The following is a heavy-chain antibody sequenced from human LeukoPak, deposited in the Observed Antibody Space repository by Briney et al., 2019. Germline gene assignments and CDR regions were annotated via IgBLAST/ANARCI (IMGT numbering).Heavy chain of an antibody. CDR1: GGSFSDNY. CDR2: INRSGST. Sequence: SETLSLTCAVYGGSFSDNYWSWARQPPGKGLEWIGEINRSGSTNYNPSLKSRVTISVKKYKKQISLKLTSVTAADTAVYYCARVGSGCPEDYWGQGTLVTVSS. CDR3: ARVGSGCPEDY. V-gene: IGHV4-34*01. J-gene: IGHJ4*02. D-gene: IGHD6-19*01.